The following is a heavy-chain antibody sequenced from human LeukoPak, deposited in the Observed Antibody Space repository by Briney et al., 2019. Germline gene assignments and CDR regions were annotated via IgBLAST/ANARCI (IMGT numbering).Heavy chain of an antibody. Sequence: GGSLRLSCAASGFTFRSYAMSWVRQAPGKGLEWVSAISGSGGSTYYADSVKGRFTISRDNSKNTLYLQMNSLRAEDTAVYYCAKDPTNWGRDGAFDYWGQGTLVTVSS. CDR1: GFTFRSYA. CDR3: AKDPTNWGRDGAFDY. J-gene: IGHJ4*01. D-gene: IGHD7-27*01. CDR2: ISGSGGST. V-gene: IGHV3-23*01.